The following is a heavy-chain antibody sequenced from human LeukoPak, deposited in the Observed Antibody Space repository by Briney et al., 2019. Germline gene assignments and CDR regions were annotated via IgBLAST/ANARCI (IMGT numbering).Heavy chain of an antibody. J-gene: IGHJ4*02. CDR1: GFTFSYYY. Sequence: PGWSLRLSCASCGFTFSYYYMSWIRQAPGKGLDWVSYICDSGRTIYYPDSVKGRFTISRDNARNSVYLQMNNLTAEDTAVYYCSRDRLGDYDHSGYYDKWGPGTLVTVSS. D-gene: IGHD3-22*01. CDR2: ICDSGRTI. V-gene: IGHV3-11*01. CDR3: SRDRLGDYDHSGYYDK.